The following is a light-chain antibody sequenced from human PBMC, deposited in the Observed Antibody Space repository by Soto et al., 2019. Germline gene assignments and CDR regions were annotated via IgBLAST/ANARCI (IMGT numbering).Light chain of an antibody. CDR3: QAWVTGIQV. CDR2: VNSDGSH. J-gene: IGLJ2*01. V-gene: IGLV4-69*01. CDR1: SGHSSYA. Sequence: QLVLTQSPSASASLGASVKLTCTLSSGHSSYAIAWHQQQPQKGPRFLMKVNSDGSHNKGDGIPDRFSGSSSGAERYLTISSLQSEDEGDYYCQAWVTGIQVFGGGTKLTVL.